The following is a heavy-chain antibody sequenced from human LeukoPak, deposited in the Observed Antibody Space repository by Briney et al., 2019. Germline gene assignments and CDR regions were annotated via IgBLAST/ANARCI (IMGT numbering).Heavy chain of an antibody. J-gene: IGHJ4*02. Sequence: GGSLRLSCAASGFAFSSCGMHWVRQAPGKGLAWVAVISYDGSNKYYADSVKGRFTISIDKSKNKLYLQMNSLRAEDTAVYYCAKATVTTYDFDYWGQGTLVTVSS. D-gene: IGHD4-17*01. CDR3: AKATVTTYDFDY. V-gene: IGHV3-30*18. CDR1: GFAFSSCG. CDR2: ISYDGSNK.